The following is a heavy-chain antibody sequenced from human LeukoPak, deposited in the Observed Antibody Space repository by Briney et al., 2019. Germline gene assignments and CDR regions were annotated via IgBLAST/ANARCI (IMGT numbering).Heavy chain of an antibody. Sequence: PGGTLRLSCAASGFTFSGSAMHWVRQAPGKGLEWVAFIRYDGSNKYYADSVKGRFTISSENTKNTLYLQRNSLRADDTAVYCCAKEEALSMVRGANGYFDYWGQGTLVTVSS. CDR2: IRYDGSNK. CDR1: GFTFSGSA. CDR3: AKEEALSMVRGANGYFDY. D-gene: IGHD3-10*01. J-gene: IGHJ4*02. V-gene: IGHV3-30*02.